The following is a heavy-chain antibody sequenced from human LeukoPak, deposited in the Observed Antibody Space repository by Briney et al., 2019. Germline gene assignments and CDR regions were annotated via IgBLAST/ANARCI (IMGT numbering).Heavy chain of an antibody. V-gene: IGHV3-23*01. J-gene: IGHJ1*01. CDR1: GFTFSSYA. D-gene: IGHD3-22*01. CDR3: ARSNSSGYYYNSRYFQH. CDR2: INDNGDGT. Sequence: GGSLRLSCAASGFTFSSYAMSWVRQAPGKGLKWVSTINDNGDGTYYADSVKGRFTISRDNSKNTLSLQMNSLRVEDTAVYYCARSNSSGYYYNSRYFQHWGQGTLVTVSS.